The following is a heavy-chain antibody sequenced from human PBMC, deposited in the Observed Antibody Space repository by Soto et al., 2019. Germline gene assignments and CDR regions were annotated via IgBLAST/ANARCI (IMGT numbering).Heavy chain of an antibody. J-gene: IGHJ4*02. V-gene: IGHV3-73*01. CDR2: IGSKVTSYAT. CDR1: GFTFSGSA. D-gene: IGHD3-22*01. Sequence: AGGSLRLSCAASGFTFSGSAMHWVRQASGKGLEWVGRIGSKVTSYATTYAASVKGRFTISRADSKNTAYLQMNSLKTEDTAVYYCTRRGDFYDSSVDYWGPGTLVTVSS. CDR3: TRRGDFYDSSVDY.